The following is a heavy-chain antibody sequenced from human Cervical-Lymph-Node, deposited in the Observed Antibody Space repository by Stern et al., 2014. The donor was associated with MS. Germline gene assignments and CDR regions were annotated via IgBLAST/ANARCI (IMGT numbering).Heavy chain of an antibody. V-gene: IGHV1-2*02. D-gene: IGHD3-10*01. CDR1: GYTLTGYY. Sequence: QMQLVQSGAEMKKPGASVKVSCKASGYTLTGYYIHWVRQAPGQGLEWMGWMYANSGGTKYAQNFQGRVTMTTDTSINTAYMEMSGLTSDDTAVYFCARDRIGDGDLSLDNWGQGTLVTVSS. J-gene: IGHJ4*02. CDR2: MYANSGGT. CDR3: ARDRIGDGDLSLDN.